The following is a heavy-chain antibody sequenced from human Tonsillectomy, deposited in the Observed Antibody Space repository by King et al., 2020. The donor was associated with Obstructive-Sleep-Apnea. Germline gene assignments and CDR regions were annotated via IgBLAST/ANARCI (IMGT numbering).Heavy chain of an antibody. CDR2: IIPIFGTA. CDR3: ARDTPPQPPAAISRFGYYYGMDV. D-gene: IGHD2-2*02. V-gene: IGHV1-69*01. Sequence: VQLVESGAEVKKPGSSVKVSCKASGGTFSSYAISWVRQAPGQGLEWMGGIIPIFGTANYAQKFQGRVTITADESTSTAYMELSSLRSEDTAVYYCARDTPPQPPAAISRFGYYYGMDVWGQGTTVTVSS. J-gene: IGHJ6*02. CDR1: GGTFSSYA.